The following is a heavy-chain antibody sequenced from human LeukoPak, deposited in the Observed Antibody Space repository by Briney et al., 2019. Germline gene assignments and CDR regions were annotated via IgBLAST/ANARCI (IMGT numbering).Heavy chain of an antibody. CDR2: ISRSSSYI. V-gene: IGHV3-21*01. Sequence: PGGSLRLSCAASGFTFSSYAMSWVRQAPGKGLEWVSSISRSSSYIYYADSMKGRFTISRDNANNSLFLQMSSLRAEDTAVYYCARGGVSVGGNFDYWGQGTLVTVSS. CDR1: GFTFSSYA. CDR3: ARGGVSVGGNFDY. D-gene: IGHD4-23*01. J-gene: IGHJ4*02.